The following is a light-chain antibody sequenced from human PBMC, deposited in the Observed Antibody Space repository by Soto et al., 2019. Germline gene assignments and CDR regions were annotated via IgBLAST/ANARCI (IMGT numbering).Light chain of an antibody. J-gene: IGKJ4*01. CDR2: GAS. Sequence: EIVLTQSPATLSLSPGERATLSCRASQSVSSYLAWYQQKPGQAPRLLIYGASSRATGIPDRFSGSGSGTEFTLTISSLQSEDFAVYYCQQYNYWPPVTFGGGTKVDIK. CDR1: QSVSSY. V-gene: IGKV3D-15*01. CDR3: QQYNYWPPVT.